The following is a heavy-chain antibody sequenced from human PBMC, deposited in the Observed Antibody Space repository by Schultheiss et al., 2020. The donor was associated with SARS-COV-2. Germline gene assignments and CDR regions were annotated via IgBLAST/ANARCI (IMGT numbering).Heavy chain of an antibody. V-gene: IGHV1-24*01. CDR2: FDPEDGET. CDR3: AGDSSSFYYFDY. CDR1: GYTLTELS. D-gene: IGHD6-13*01. J-gene: IGHJ4*02. Sequence: ASVKVSCKVSGYTLTELSMHWVRQAPGKGLEWMGGFDPEDGETIYAQKFQGRVTMTEDTSTDTAYMELSSLRSEDTAVYYCAGDSSSFYYFDYWGQGTLVTVSS.